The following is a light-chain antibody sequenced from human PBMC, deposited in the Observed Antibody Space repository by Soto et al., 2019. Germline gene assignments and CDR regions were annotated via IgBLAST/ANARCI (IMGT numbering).Light chain of an antibody. CDR2: VAS. Sequence: EIVLTQSPGTLSLSPGERATLSCRASQSVYKNYLAWFQQKRGQAPRILMYVASSRASGIPDRFSGSGSGKDFTLTISRLEPEDFAVYYCQQYGSSPWTFGQGTKVEIK. CDR3: QQYGSSPWT. CDR1: QSVYKNY. J-gene: IGKJ1*01. V-gene: IGKV3-20*01.